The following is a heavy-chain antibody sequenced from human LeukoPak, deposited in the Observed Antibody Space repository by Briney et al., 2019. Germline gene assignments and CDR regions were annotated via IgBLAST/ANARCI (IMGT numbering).Heavy chain of an antibody. CDR2: SGGSGDKT. D-gene: IGHD3-10*01. Sequence: GGSLRLSCAASGFTFSSYAMSWVRQAPGKGLEWVSVSGGSGDKTSYADSVKGRFTISRDNSKNTLFLQMNSLRAEDTAVYYCAKVGVRGVIRYYLDYWGQGSLVTVSS. CDR1: GFTFSSYA. J-gene: IGHJ4*02. CDR3: AKVGVRGVIRYYLDY. V-gene: IGHV3-23*01.